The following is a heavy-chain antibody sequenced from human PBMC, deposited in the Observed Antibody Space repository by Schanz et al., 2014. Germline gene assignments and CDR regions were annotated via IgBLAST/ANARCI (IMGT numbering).Heavy chain of an antibody. J-gene: IGHJ5*02. CDR2: ISSTSTYL. Sequence: EVQLVESGGGLVKPGDSLRLSCAASGFTFSSYTMKWVRQAPGKGLEWVSSISSTSTYLYYADSVKGRFTISRDSARNSLYLQRSSLRAEDTAVYYCARDALGGPHNWFDPWGQGTLVSVSS. V-gene: IGHV3-21*01. CDR3: ARDALGGPHNWFDP. CDR1: GFTFSSYT. D-gene: IGHD3-16*01.